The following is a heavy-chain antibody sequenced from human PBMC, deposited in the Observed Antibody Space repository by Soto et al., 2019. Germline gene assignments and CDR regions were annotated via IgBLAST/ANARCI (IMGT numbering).Heavy chain of an antibody. J-gene: IGHJ4*02. CDR1: GYTFSSYA. Sequence: ASVKVSCKASGYTFSSYALHWVRQAPGQRLEWMGWINAYNGNTNYAQKLQGRVTMTTDTSTSTVYMELRSLRSDDTAVYYCARAAAGTDDYWGQGTLVTVSS. CDR3: ARAAAGTDDY. V-gene: IGHV1-18*04. CDR2: INAYNGNT. D-gene: IGHD6-13*01.